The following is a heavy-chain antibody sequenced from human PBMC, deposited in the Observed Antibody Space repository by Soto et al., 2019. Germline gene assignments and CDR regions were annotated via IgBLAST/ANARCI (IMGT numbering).Heavy chain of an antibody. CDR1: GFTFSTYG. CDR2: ISYDGSNK. V-gene: IGHV3-30*03. CDR3: ARFGYCSSTSCYTGAYYYYGMDV. D-gene: IGHD2-2*02. J-gene: IGHJ6*02. Sequence: PGGSLRLSCAASGFTFSTYGMDWVRQAPGKGLEWVAVISYDGSNKHYADSVKGRFTISRDNSKNTLYLQVNSLRVEDTAVYYCARFGYCSSTSCYTGAYYYYGMDVWGQGTTVTVSS.